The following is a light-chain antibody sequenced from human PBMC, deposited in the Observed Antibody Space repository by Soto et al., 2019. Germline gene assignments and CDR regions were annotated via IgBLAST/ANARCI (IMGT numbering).Light chain of an antibody. V-gene: IGKV3-11*01. CDR2: DAS. J-gene: IGKJ2*01. Sequence: EIVLTQSPATLSLSPGERATLSCRASQSVSSYLAWYQHKPGQAPRLLIYDASNRATGIPARFSGSGSGTDFTLTISSLQPEDFAVYYCQQRSNWPHTFGQGTKLEIK. CDR1: QSVSSY. CDR3: QQRSNWPHT.